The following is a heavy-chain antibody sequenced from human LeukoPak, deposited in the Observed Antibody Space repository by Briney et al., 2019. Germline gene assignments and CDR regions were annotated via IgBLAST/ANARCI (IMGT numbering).Heavy chain of an antibody. CDR1: GFTFSSYD. CDR2: ISYDGSNK. V-gene: IGHV3-30*03. Sequence: GGSLRLSCAASGFTFSSYDIHWVRQAPGKGLEWVAVISYDGSNKYYADSVKGRFTISRDNAKNSLYLQMNSLRAEDTAVYYCARDKRWLQLKSFSAFDIWGQGTMVTVSS. CDR3: ARDKRWLQLKSFSAFDI. J-gene: IGHJ3*02. D-gene: IGHD5-24*01.